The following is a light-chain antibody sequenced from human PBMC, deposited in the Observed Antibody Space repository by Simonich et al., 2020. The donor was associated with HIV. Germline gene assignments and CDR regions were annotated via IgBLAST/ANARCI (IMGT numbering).Light chain of an antibody. CDR2: EGT. J-gene: IGLJ2*01. V-gene: IGLV2-23*01. CDR3: CSYAGSHTFV. CDR1: SSDVGSYDL. Sequence: QSALTQPASVSGSPGQSITISCTGTSSDVGSYDLVSWYQHHPGQGPKLMIYEGTKRPSGVSNRFSGSKSGNTASLTISGLQAEDEADYYCCSYAGSHTFVFGGGTKLTVL.